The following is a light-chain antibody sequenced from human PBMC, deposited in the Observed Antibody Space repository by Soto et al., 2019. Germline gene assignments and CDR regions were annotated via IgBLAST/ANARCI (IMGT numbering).Light chain of an antibody. CDR1: QSVSTY. J-gene: IGKJ3*01. Sequence: EIVLTQSPATLSFSPGERATLSCRASQSVSTYLAWFQQKPGQAPRLLIYDASNRATGIPARFSGSGSGTDFTLTISSLEPEDFAVYYCQIHSNFFG. CDR3: QIHSNF. CDR2: DAS. V-gene: IGKV3-11*01.